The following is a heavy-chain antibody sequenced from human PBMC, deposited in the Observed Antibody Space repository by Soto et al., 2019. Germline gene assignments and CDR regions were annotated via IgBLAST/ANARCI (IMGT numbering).Heavy chain of an antibody. J-gene: IGHJ4*02. CDR2: ITPLFGTS. CDR3: AGATGVTPRKNYFDF. D-gene: IGHD3-3*01. V-gene: IGHV1-69*01. Sequence: QVQLVQSGAEVKKPGSSVKVSCKAPGGTFSSYSFNWVRQAPGQGLEWVGGITPLFGTSNYAQTSQGRLTITADGSTTTVYMELRSLRSEDTAVYYCAGATGVTPRKNYFDFWGQGTLVLVSS. CDR1: GGTFSSYS.